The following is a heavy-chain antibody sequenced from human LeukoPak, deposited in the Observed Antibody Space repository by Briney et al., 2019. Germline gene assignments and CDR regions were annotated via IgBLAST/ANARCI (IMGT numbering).Heavy chain of an antibody. CDR1: GGSISNYY. Sequence: SETLSITCTVSGGSISNYYWSWIRQPPGKELEWIGYIYHSGSTNYNPSLKSRVTISQDTSKNQFSLKLSSVTAADTAVYYCARNADDSSSYPYFDYWGQGTLVTVSS. CDR3: ARNADDSSSYPYFDY. V-gene: IGHV4-59*01. CDR2: IYHSGST. J-gene: IGHJ4*02. D-gene: IGHD3-22*01.